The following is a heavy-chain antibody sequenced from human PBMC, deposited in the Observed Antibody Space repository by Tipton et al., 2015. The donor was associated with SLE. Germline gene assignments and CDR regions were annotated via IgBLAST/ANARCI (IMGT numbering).Heavy chain of an antibody. Sequence: TLSLTCTVSGASISSFYWTWIRQPAGKGLEWIGRVYATRTTNYNPSLKSRVTMSIDTSNNQFSLKLISVAAADTAVYYCARGSPGRSEGHYKDYHYGIDVWGQGTTVTVSS. CDR3: ARGSPGRSEGHYKDYHYGIDV. CDR2: VYATRTT. V-gene: IGHV4-4*07. CDR1: GASISSFY. J-gene: IGHJ6*02. D-gene: IGHD3-9*01.